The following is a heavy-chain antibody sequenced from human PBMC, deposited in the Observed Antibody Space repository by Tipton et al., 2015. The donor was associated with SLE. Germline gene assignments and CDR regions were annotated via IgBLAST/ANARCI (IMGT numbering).Heavy chain of an antibody. CDR3: ARVEPRAVGVYGMDV. D-gene: IGHD1-26*01. V-gene: IGHV3-48*03. Sequence: GSLRLSCAASGFTFSSFEMNWVRQAPGKGLEWVSYIGSIDSTKYYADSVKGRFTISRDNAKNSLYLQMNSLRAEDTAIYYCARVEPRAVGVYGMDVWGQGTTVTVSS. CDR1: GFTFSSFE. J-gene: IGHJ6*02. CDR2: IGSIDSTK.